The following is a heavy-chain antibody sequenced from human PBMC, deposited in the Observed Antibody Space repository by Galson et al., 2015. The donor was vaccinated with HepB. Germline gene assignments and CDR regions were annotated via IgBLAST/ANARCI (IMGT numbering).Heavy chain of an antibody. J-gene: IGHJ4*02. Sequence: SLRLSCAASGFTFTSYAMSWVRQTPGKGLEWVSTISGSGGSTYYADSVKGRFTISRDTSRNTIYLQMNSLRAEDTAVYYCAKYDSSGYYFGNFDYWGQGTLVTVSS. V-gene: IGHV3-23*01. CDR2: ISGSGGST. D-gene: IGHD3-22*01. CDR3: AKYDSSGYYFGNFDY. CDR1: GFTFTSYA.